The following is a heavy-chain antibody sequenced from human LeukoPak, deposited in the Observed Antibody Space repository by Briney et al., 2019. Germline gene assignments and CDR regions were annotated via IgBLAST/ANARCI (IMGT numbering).Heavy chain of an antibody. V-gene: IGHV4-39*07. Sequence: SETLSLTCTVSSGSISTSNYYWGWVRQPPGKALEWIGNIFYSGSTYYSPSLKSRVTISLDTSRNQFSLKLSSVTAADTAVYYCARWAGYYDSSGYYWGDIWGQGTMVTVSS. D-gene: IGHD3-22*01. CDR2: IFYSGST. CDR3: ARWAGYYDSSGYYWGDI. CDR1: SGSISTSNYY. J-gene: IGHJ3*02.